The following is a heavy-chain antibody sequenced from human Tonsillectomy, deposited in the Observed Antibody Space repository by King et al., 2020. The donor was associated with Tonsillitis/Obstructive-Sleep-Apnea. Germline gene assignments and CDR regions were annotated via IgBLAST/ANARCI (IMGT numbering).Heavy chain of an antibody. CDR2: ISSGADYI. D-gene: IGHD6-19*01. J-gene: IGHJ4*02. V-gene: IGHV3-21*01. Sequence: VQLVESGGGLVKPGGSLRLSCAASGFTFSSYAMNWVRQAPGKGLEWVSSISSGADYIYYADSMKGRFTISRDNAKNSLYLQMNSLKADDTAVYYCAREVGGWPRGDFDFWGQGSLVTVSS. CDR3: AREVGGWPRGDFDF. CDR1: GFTFSSYA.